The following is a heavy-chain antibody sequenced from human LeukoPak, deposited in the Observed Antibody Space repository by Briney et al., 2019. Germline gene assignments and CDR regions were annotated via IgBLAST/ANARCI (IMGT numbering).Heavy chain of an antibody. D-gene: IGHD3-22*01. CDR3: ARNDSSGYFDY. J-gene: IGHJ4*02. CDR2: INHSGST. V-gene: IGHV4-34*01. CDR1: GGSFSGYY. Sequence: SETLSLTCAVYGGSFSGYYWSWIRQPPGKGLEWIGEINHSGSTNYNPSLKSRVTISVDTSKNQFSLKLSSVTAADTAVYYYARNDSSGYFDYWGQGTLVTVSS.